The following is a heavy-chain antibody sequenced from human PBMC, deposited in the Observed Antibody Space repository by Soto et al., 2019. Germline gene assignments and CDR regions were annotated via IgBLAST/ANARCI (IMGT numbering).Heavy chain of an antibody. CDR3: AKLGTMGGVDS. D-gene: IGHD1-26*01. CDR1: GFTFSSYA. J-gene: IGHJ4*02. CDR2: ITFRGDNT. Sequence: EVQLLISGGGLVSPGGSLRLSCAASGFTFSSYAMSWVRQAPGKGLEWLAGITFRGDNTYYADSVKGRFSLSRDNSRNRLDMKMNNLNVEDTALYYGAKLGTMGGVDSWRQGTLVTVSS. V-gene: IGHV3-23*01.